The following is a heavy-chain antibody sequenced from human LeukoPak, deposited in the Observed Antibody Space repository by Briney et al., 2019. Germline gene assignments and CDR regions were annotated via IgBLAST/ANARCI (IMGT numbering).Heavy chain of an antibody. CDR2: IYYSGST. CDR3: AREVYYYYYMDV. V-gene: IGHV4-59*01. CDR1: GGSIRSYY. J-gene: IGHJ6*03. Sequence: PSETLSLTXTVSGGSIRSYYWSWIRQPPGKGLEWIGYIYYSGSTNYNPSLKSRVTISVDTSKNQFSLELSSVTAADTAVYYCAREVYYYYYMDVWGKGTTVTVSS.